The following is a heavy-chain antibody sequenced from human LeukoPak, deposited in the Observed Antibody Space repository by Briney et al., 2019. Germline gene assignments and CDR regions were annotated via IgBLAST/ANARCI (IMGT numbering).Heavy chain of an antibody. D-gene: IGHD3-22*01. V-gene: IGHV3-23*01. CDR1: GFTFSSYA. CDR3: ARPPDTYYYDSSGLFDY. Sequence: GGSLRLSCAASGFTFSSYAMSWVRQAPGKGLEWVSAISGSGGSTYYADSVKGRFTISRDNSKNTLNLQMNSLRAEDTAVYYCARPPDTYYYDSSGLFDYWGQGTLVTVSS. CDR2: ISGSGGST. J-gene: IGHJ4*02.